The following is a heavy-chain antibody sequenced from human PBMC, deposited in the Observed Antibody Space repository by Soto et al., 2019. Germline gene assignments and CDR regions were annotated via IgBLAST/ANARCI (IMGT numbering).Heavy chain of an antibody. V-gene: IGHV3-15*01. CDR1: GFTFSNAW. CDR3: TTVGSSLWDSLLDY. J-gene: IGHJ4*02. D-gene: IGHD6-6*01. Sequence: GGSLRLSCAASGFTFSNAWMSWVRQAPGKGLEWVGRIKSKTAGGTTDYAAPVKGRFTISRDDSKNTLYLQMNSLKTEDTAVYYCTTVGSSLWDSLLDYWGQGTLVTVSS. CDR2: IKSKTAGGTT.